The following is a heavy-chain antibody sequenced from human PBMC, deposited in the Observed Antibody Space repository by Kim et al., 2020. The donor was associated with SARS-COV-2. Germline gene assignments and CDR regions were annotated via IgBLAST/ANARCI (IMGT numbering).Heavy chain of an antibody. Sequence: GGSLRLSCAASGFTFSSYDMHWVRQATGKGLEWVSAIGTAGDTYYPGSVKGRFTISRENAKNSLYLQMNSLRAGDTAVYYCARGGCSSTSCYYYYGMDVWGQGTTVTVSS. CDR1: GFTFSSYD. CDR3: ARGGCSSTSCYYYYGMDV. J-gene: IGHJ6*02. CDR2: IGTAGDT. V-gene: IGHV3-13*01. D-gene: IGHD2-2*01.